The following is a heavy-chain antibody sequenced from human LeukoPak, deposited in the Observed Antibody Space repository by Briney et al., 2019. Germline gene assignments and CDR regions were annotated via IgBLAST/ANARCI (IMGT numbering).Heavy chain of an antibody. Sequence: ASVKVSCKASGYTFTVYYMHCVRQAPGQGLEWMGRINPNTGGTNYAQKFQGRVTRIRDTSISSAYMEVSRLRSDDTAVYDCVRGRGCSSTSCFNWFAPWGQGTLVTVSS. V-gene: IGHV1-2*02. J-gene: IGHJ5*02. CDR3: VRGRGCSSTSCFNWFAP. CDR2: INPNTGGT. CDR1: GYTFTVYY. D-gene: IGHD2-2*01.